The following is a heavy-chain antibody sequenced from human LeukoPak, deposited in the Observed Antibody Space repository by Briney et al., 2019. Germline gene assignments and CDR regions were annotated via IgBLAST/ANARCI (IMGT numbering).Heavy chain of an antibody. Sequence: ASVKVSCKASGYTFTGYYMHWVRQAPGQGLEWMGWINPNSGGTNYAQKFQGRVTMTRDTSISTAYMELSRLRSDDTAVYYCARGSMRITIFGVVTSWGQGTLVTVSS. D-gene: IGHD3-3*01. CDR2: INPNSGGT. J-gene: IGHJ4*02. CDR1: GYTFTGYY. CDR3: ARGSMRITIFGVVTS. V-gene: IGHV1-2*02.